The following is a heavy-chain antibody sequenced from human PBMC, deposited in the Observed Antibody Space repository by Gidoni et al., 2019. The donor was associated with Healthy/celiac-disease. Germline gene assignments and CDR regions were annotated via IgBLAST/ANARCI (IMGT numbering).Heavy chain of an antibody. CDR3: ARATMVRGRPLDY. J-gene: IGHJ4*02. CDR1: GGSCSGYY. Sequence: QVQLQQWGAGLLKPSETLSLTCAVYGGSCSGYYWSWIRQPPGKGLEWIGEINHSGSTNYNPSLKSRVTISVDTSKNQFSLKLSSVTAADTAVYYCARATMVRGRPLDYWGQGTLVTVSS. D-gene: IGHD3-10*01. CDR2: INHSGST. V-gene: IGHV4-34*01.